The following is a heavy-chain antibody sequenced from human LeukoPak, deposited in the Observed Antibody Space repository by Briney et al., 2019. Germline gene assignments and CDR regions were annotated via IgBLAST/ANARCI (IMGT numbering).Heavy chain of an antibody. Sequence: GASLRLSCAASGFTFSNYAMNWVRQAPGKGLEWVSGITGGGDVTYYTDSVKGRFTISRDNSKNTLYLQMNSLRVEDTAVYYCAKGLGRNSRRGWAYYFDFWGQGTLVTVSS. J-gene: IGHJ4*02. V-gene: IGHV3-23*01. CDR2: ITGGGDVT. D-gene: IGHD1-14*01. CDR3: AKGLGRNSRRGWAYYFDF. CDR1: GFTFSNYA.